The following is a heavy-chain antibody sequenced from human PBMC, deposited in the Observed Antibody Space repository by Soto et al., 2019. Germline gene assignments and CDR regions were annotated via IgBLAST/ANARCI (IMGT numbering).Heavy chain of an antibody. CDR1: GFTFSSYA. CDR3: ARDLTVTTCFDY. V-gene: IGHV3-30-3*01. CDR2: ISYDGSNK. Sequence: GGSLRLSCAASGFTFSSYAMHWVRQAPGKGLEWVAVISYDGSNKYYADSVKGRFTISRDNSKNTLYLQMNSLRAEDTAVYYCARDLTVTTCFDYWGQGTLVTVSS. D-gene: IGHD4-17*01. J-gene: IGHJ4*02.